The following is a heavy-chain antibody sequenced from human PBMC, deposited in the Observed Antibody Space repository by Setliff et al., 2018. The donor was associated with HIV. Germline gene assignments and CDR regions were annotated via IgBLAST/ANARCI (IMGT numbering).Heavy chain of an antibody. J-gene: IGHJ4*02. CDR2: INGNGETT. CDR1: GFRFDDYG. V-gene: IGHV3-20*04. Sequence: GGSLRLSCAASGFRFDDYGMSWVRQVPGKGLEWISGINGNGETTGYADSVKGRFTISRDNAKNSLYLQMNSLRAEDTALYYCARSVEAAAGYFSFDYWGQGTLVTVSS. CDR3: ARSVEAAAGYFSFDY. D-gene: IGHD6-13*01.